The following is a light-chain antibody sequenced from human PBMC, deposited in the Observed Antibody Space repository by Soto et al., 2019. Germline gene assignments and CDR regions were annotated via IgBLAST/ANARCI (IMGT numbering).Light chain of an antibody. CDR1: SSNIRAGYD. J-gene: IGLJ3*02. CDR3: QSYDSSLSGSV. Sequence: QLVLTQPPSVSGAPGQRVTISCTGSSSNIRAGYDVHWYQQLPGTAPKLLIYGNSNRPSGVPDRFSGSKSGTSASLAITGLQAEDEADYYCQSYDSSLSGSVFGGGTKLTVL. CDR2: GNS. V-gene: IGLV1-40*01.